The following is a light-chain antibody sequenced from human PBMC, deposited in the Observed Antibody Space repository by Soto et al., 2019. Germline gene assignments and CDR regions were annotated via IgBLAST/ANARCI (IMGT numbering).Light chain of an antibody. CDR3: SSYTSSSTPVV. Sequence: QSALTQPASVSGSPGQSITISCTGTSSDVGGYNYVSWYQQHPGKAPKLIIYEVSNRPSGVSNRFSCSKSGNTASLTISGLQAEDEADYYCSSYTSSSTPVVFGGGTKVTVL. CDR1: SSDVGGYNY. J-gene: IGLJ2*01. V-gene: IGLV2-14*01. CDR2: EVS.